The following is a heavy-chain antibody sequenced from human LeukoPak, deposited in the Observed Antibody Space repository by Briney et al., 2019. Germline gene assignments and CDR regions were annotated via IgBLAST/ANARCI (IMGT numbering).Heavy chain of an antibody. D-gene: IGHD5-12*01. CDR2: ISGYNGNT. CDR3: ARSSLGTITAGPFDY. Sequence: ASVKVSCKASGYTFSSYGIAWVLQAPGQGLEWMGWISGYNGNTNYAQKLQGRVSMTTDTSTTTAYMELRSLTSDDTALYYCARSSLGTITAGPFDYWGQGTLVTVSS. CDR1: GYTFSSYG. V-gene: IGHV1-18*01. J-gene: IGHJ4*02.